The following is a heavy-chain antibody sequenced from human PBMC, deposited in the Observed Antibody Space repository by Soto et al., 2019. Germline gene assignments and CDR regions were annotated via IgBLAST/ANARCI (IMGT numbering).Heavy chain of an antibody. Sequence: EASVKVSCKASGYTFTSYALHWVRQAPGQRLEWMGWINAGNGDTKYSQKFQGRVTITRDTPASTAYMELSSLRSEDTAVYYCARDYDYVWGSYRVDYYYFGMDVWGQGTTVTVSS. CDR3: ARDYDYVWGSYRVDYYYFGMDV. V-gene: IGHV1-3*01. J-gene: IGHJ6*02. CDR1: GYTFTSYA. D-gene: IGHD3-16*02. CDR2: INAGNGDT.